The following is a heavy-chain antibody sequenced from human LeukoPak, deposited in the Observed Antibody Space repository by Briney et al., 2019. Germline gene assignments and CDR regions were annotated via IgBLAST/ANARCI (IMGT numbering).Heavy chain of an antibody. CDR3: ARHRAPRGNDY. J-gene: IGHJ4*02. D-gene: IGHD3-16*01. CDR2: IYHSGST. Sequence: SETLSLTCTVSGGSISSGGYYWSWVRQPPGKGLEWIGYIYHSGSTYYNPSLKSRVTISVDRSKNQFSLKLSSVTAADTAVYYCARHRAPRGNDYWGQGTLVTVSS. CDR1: GGSISSGGYY. V-gene: IGHV4-30-2*01.